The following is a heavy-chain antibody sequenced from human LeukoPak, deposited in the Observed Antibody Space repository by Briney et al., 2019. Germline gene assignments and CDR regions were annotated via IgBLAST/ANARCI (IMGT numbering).Heavy chain of an antibody. V-gene: IGHV3-74*01. D-gene: IGHD3-16*01. CDR3: VRDLILVWTPGDDFDH. Sequence: QPGGSLRLSCAASGFTFSNYWMHWVRQAPGKGLEWVSRINERATIISYADSVKGRFTISRENARNTLYLQMNSLPAEDTAVYYCVRDLILVWTPGDDFDHWGQGTLVTVSS. J-gene: IGHJ4*02. CDR2: INERATII. CDR1: GFTFSNYW.